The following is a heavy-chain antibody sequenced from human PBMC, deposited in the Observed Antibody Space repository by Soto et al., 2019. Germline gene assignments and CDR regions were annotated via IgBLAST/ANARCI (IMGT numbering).Heavy chain of an antibody. J-gene: IGHJ4*02. CDR2: IGASGGST. Sequence: PGGSLRLSCAASGFTFSSYGMSWVRQAPGKGLEWVSSIGASGGSTYYADSVKGRFTISRDNSKNTVYLQMNSLRAEDTAVYYCAKLVGAAGSEYWGQGTLVTVSS. V-gene: IGHV3-23*01. CDR3: AKLVGAAGSEY. D-gene: IGHD6-13*01. CDR1: GFTFSSYG.